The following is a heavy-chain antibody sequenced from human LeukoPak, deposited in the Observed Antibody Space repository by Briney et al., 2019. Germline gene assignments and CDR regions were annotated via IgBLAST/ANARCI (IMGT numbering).Heavy chain of an antibody. J-gene: IGHJ4*02. Sequence: PGGSPRLSCAASGFSFGRSAMTWVRQAPGKGLEWVASISRTGDDKYHADSLKGRFTISRDNSKETLYLQMTSVRTEDTGIYYCAKGSGGGAWAFDYWGQGTLATV. D-gene: IGHD2-21*02. CDR3: AKGSGGGAWAFDY. CDR1: GFSFGRSA. CDR2: ISRTGDDK. V-gene: IGHV3-23*01.